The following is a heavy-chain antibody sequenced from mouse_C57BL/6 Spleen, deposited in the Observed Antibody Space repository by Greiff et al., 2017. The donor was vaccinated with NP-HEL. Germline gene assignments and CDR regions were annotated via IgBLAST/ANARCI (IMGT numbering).Heavy chain of an antibody. CDR2: IYPRDGSN. V-gene: IGHV1-85*01. Sequence: QLQQSGPELVKPGASVKLSCKASGYTFTSYDINWVKQRPGQGLEWIGWIYPRDGSNKYNEKFKGKATLTVDTSSRTAYMELHSLTSEDSAVYVCARSWYYGSSYVLFDYWGQSTTLTVSS. J-gene: IGHJ2*01. CDR3: ARSWYYGSSYVLFDY. CDR1: GYTFTSYD. D-gene: IGHD1-1*01.